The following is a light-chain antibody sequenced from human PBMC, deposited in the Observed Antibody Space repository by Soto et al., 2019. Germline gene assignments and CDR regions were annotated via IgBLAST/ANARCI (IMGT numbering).Light chain of an antibody. Sequence: DIQMTQSPSSLSASVGDRVTITCRASVGISNFLAWYQQKPGKVPKLLIYAASTLQSGVPSRFSGSGSGTDFTLTISSLQPEDVATYYCQQSNSAPLTFGQGTKVEIK. CDR1: VGISNF. J-gene: IGKJ1*01. CDR2: AAS. CDR3: QQSNSAPLT. V-gene: IGKV1-27*01.